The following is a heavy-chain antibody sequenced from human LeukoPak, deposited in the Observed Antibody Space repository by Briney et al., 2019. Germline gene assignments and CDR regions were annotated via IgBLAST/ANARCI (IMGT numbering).Heavy chain of an antibody. CDR2: INPNSGGT. D-gene: IGHD3-16*01. CDR3: ARDSPGDDYVWGSYRYYFDY. V-gene: IGHV1-2*06. Sequence: ASVKVSCKASVYTFTGYYMHWVRQAPGQGLEWMGRINPNSGGTNYAQKFQGRVTMTRDTSISTAYMELSRLRSDDTAVYYCARDSPGDDYVWGSYRYYFDYWGQGTLVTVSS. J-gene: IGHJ4*02. CDR1: VYTFTGYY.